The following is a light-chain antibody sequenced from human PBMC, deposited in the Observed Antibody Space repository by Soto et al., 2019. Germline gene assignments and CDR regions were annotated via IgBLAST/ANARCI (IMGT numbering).Light chain of an antibody. CDR2: AGS. CDR1: QSISNY. V-gene: IGKV1-39*01. Sequence: DVQILQYQASLSASVGPRVTITCRTSQSISNYLHWDQQSPGRAPKLLIYAGSTLEGGVSSRFSGRGSGTDFTLTISSLQPGDVATYYCQQGYISPPAVGQGTKVDI. CDR3: QQGYISPPA. J-gene: IGKJ1*01.